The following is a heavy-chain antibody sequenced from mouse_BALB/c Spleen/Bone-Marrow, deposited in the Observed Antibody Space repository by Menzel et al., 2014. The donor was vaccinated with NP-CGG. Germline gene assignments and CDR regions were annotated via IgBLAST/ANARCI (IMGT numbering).Heavy chain of an antibody. V-gene: IGHV14-3*02. CDR1: GFNLKDTY. Sequence: EVQLQQSGAELVKPGASVQLSCTASGFNLKDTYMHWVKQRPEQGLEWIGRIDPANGNTKYDPKFQGKATITADTSSNTAYLQLSSLTSEDTAVYYCARLDLFADWGQGTLVTVSA. J-gene: IGHJ3*01. CDR2: IDPANGNT. CDR3: ARLDLFAD.